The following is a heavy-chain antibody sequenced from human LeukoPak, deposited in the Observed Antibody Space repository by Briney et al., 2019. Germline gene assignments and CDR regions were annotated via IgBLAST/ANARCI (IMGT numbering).Heavy chain of an antibody. V-gene: IGHV4-39*01. CDR1: GGSINSSSYY. CDR2: IYYSGST. CDR3: ARGTVTYYYYYGMDV. J-gene: IGHJ6*02. Sequence: PSETLSLTCTVSGGSINSSSYYWGCIRQPPGKGLEWIGSIYYSGSTYYNPSLKSRVTISVDTSKNQFSLKLSSVTAADTAVYYCARGTVTYYYYYGMDVWGQGTTVTVSS. D-gene: IGHD4-17*01.